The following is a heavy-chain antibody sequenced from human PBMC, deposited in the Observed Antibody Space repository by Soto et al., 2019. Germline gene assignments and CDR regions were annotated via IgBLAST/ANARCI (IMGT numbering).Heavy chain of an antibody. D-gene: IGHD3-22*01. CDR3: AKAYDSSGNPFDY. Sequence: PGGSLRLSCAASGFTFSSYGMHWVRQAPGKGLEWVAVISYDGSNKYYADSVKGRFTISRDNSKNTLYLQMNSLRAEDTAVYYCAKAYDSSGNPFDYWGQGTLVTVSS. V-gene: IGHV3-30*18. J-gene: IGHJ4*02. CDR1: GFTFSSYG. CDR2: ISYDGSNK.